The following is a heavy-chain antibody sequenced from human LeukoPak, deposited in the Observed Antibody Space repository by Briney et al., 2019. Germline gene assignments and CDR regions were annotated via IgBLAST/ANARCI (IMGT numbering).Heavy chain of an antibody. CDR2: IKQDGSEK. Sequence: SGGSLRLSCAASGFTFITYWMSWVRQAPGKGLEWVANIKQDGSEKYYVDSVKGRFTISRDNAKNSLYLQMNSLRAEDTAEYYCARDVLLTGTSGIDYWGQGTLVTVSS. J-gene: IGHJ4*02. CDR3: ARDVLLTGTSGIDY. V-gene: IGHV3-7*01. D-gene: IGHD1-20*01. CDR1: GFTFITYW.